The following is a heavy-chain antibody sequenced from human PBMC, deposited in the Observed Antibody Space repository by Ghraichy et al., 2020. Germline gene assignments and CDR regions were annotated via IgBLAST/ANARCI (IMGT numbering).Heavy chain of an antibody. Sequence: SETLSLTCAVYGGSFSGYYWSWIRQPPGKGLEWIGEINHSGSTNYNPSLKSRVTISVDTSKNQFSLKLSSVTAADTAVYYCARGRGNYGFSYYYYGMDVWGQGTTVTVSS. J-gene: IGHJ6*02. CDR3: ARGRGNYGFSYYYYGMDV. D-gene: IGHD1-7*01. V-gene: IGHV4-34*01. CDR2: INHSGST. CDR1: GGSFSGYY.